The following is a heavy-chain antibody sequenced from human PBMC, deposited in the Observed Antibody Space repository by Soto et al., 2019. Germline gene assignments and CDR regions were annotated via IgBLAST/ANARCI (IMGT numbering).Heavy chain of an antibody. CDR3: ATQIYVWGSYRSEHAFDI. V-gene: IGHV1-3*01. Sequence: VASVKVSCKASGYTFTSYAMHWVRQAPGQRLEWMGWINAGNGNTKYSQKFQGRVTITRDTSASTAYMELSSLRSEDTAVYYCATQIYVWGSYRSEHAFDIWGQGTMVTVSS. D-gene: IGHD3-16*02. CDR2: INAGNGNT. J-gene: IGHJ3*02. CDR1: GYTFTSYA.